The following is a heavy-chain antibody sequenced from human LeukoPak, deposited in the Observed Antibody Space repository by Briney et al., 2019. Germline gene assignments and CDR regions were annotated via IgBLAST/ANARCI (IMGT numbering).Heavy chain of an antibody. Sequence: PTGGSLRLSCAASGFTFSNAWMSWVRQAPGKGLEWVGFIRSKAYGGTTEYAASVKGRFTISRDDSKSIAYLQMNSLKTEDTAVYYCTNDFHSDAFDIWGQGTMVTVSS. J-gene: IGHJ3*02. CDR3: TNDFHSDAFDI. CDR1: GFTFSNAW. CDR2: IRSKAYGGTT. V-gene: IGHV3-49*04. D-gene: IGHD1-1*01.